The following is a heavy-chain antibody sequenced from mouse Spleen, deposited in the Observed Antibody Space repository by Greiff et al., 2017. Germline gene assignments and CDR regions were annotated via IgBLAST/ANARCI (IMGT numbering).Heavy chain of an antibody. CDR2: ISSGSSTI. V-gene: IGHV5-17*01. CDR3: ARDLLRLPSSFAY. D-gene: IGHD1-2*01. CDR1: GFTFSDYG. Sequence: DVKLVESGGGLVKPGGSLKLSCAASGFTFSDYGMHWVRQAPEKGLEWVAYISSGSSTIYYADTVKGRFTISRDNAKNTLFLQMTSLRSEDTAMYYCARDLLRLPSSFAYWGQGTLVTVSA. J-gene: IGHJ3*01.